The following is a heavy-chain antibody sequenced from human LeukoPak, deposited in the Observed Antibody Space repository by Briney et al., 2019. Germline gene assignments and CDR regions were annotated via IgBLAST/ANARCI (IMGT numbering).Heavy chain of an antibody. J-gene: IGHJ6*03. D-gene: IGHD2-2*01. CDR2: TNPNSGNT. CDR3: ARVGGPAAITTQYYYYMDV. CDR1: GYTFTSYD. Sequence: ASVKVSCKASGYTFTSYDINWVRQATGQGLEWMGWTNPNSGNTGYAQKFQGRVTITRNTSISTAYMELSSLRSEDTAVYYCARVGGPAAITTQYYYYMDVWGKGTTVTVSS. V-gene: IGHV1-8*03.